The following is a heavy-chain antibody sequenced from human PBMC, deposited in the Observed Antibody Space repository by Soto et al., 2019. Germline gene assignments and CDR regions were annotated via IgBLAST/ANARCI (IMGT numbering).Heavy chain of an antibody. V-gene: IGHV3-33*08. CDR2: IWYDGSNK. J-gene: IGHJ4*02. CDR3: ARDTGDYYDSSGYRYYFDY. CDR1: GFTFSDYY. D-gene: IGHD3-22*01. Sequence: SVGSLRLSWAASGFTFSDYYMSWIRQAPGKGLEWVAVIWYDGSNKYYADSVKGRFTISRDNSKTTLYLQMNSLRAEDTAVYYCARDTGDYYDSSGYRYYFDYWGQGTLVTVSS.